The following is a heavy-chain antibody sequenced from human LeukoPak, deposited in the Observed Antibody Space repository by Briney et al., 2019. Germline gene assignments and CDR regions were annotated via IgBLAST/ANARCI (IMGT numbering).Heavy chain of an antibody. CDR1: GFTFSDYY. CDR2: ISSSGSTI. CDR3: ARRKTTGIPGDAFDI. D-gene: IGHD1-14*01. V-gene: IGHV3-11*01. Sequence: PGGSLRLSCAASGFTFSDYYMSWIRQAPGKGLEWVSYISSSGSTIYYADSVKGRFTISRDNAKNSLYLQMNSPRAEDTAVYYCARRKTTGIPGDAFDIWGQGTMVTVSS. J-gene: IGHJ3*02.